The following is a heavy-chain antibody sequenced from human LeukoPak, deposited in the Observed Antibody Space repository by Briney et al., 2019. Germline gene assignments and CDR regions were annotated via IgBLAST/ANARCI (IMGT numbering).Heavy chain of an antibody. J-gene: IGHJ3*01. CDR1: GFTFDDYA. Sequence: GGSLRLSCAASGFTFDDYAMHWVRQAPGKGLEWVSGISWNSGSIGYADSAKGRFTISRVDAKNSLYLQMNSLRADDTAVYYCARDMNTRVTPISYAFDLWGQGTMVTVSS. D-gene: IGHD4-23*01. CDR3: ARDMNTRVTPISYAFDL. V-gene: IGHV3-9*01. CDR2: ISWNSGSI.